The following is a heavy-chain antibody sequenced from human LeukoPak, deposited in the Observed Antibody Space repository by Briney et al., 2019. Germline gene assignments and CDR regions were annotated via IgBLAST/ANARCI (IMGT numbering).Heavy chain of an antibody. V-gene: IGHV4-59*01. CDR3: ASAIAEDFYYYYMDV. CDR2: IYYSGST. J-gene: IGHJ6*03. Sequence: SETLSLTCTVSGCSISSSYWTWIRQPPGKGLEWIGYIYYSGSTNYNPSLKSRVTISVDTSKNQFSLNLSSVTAADTAVYYCASAIAEDFYYYYMDVWGKGTTVTVSS. CDR1: GCSISSSY. D-gene: IGHD1-14*01.